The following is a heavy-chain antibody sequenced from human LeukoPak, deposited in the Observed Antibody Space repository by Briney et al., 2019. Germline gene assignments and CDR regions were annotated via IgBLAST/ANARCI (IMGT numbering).Heavy chain of an antibody. D-gene: IGHD2-15*01. V-gene: IGHV4-39*07. CDR1: GDSFTSVTDY. CDR2: GDY. CDR3: ARATRSRSGGYNFDS. J-gene: IGHJ5*01. Sequence: SETLSLTCTVSGDSFTSVTDYWAWIRQPPGKGLEWIASGDYNPSLESRVAISADMSKNQISLKLTSVTGADTAVYYCARATRSRSGGYNFDSWGQGTLVTVSS.